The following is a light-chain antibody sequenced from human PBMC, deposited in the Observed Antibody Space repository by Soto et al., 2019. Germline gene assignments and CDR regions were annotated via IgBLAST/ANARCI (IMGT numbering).Light chain of an antibody. CDR1: SSDVGTYNL. CDR2: EDN. CDR3: CSYAPSRTLL. V-gene: IGLV2-23*01. J-gene: IGLJ2*01. Sequence: QSALTQPASVSGSPGESITISCTGTSSDVGTYNLVTWYQKPPARVPRLILNEDNKRPSGVSSRFSASKSGNTAPLTISGLQAEDEADDFCCSYAPSRTLLFGGGTKLTVL.